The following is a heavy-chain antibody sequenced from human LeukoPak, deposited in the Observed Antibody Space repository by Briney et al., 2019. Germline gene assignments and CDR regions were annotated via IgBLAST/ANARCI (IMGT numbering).Heavy chain of an antibody. CDR1: GGTFSSYA. CDR3: ARGAVAGAYFDY. CDR2: IIPIFGTA. Sequence: SVKVSCKASGGTFSSYAISWVRQAPGQGLEWMGGIIPIFGTANYAQKFQGRVTITADESTSTAYMELSSLRSEDTAVYYCARGAVAGAYFDYWGQGALVTVSS. V-gene: IGHV1-69*13. D-gene: IGHD6-19*01. J-gene: IGHJ4*02.